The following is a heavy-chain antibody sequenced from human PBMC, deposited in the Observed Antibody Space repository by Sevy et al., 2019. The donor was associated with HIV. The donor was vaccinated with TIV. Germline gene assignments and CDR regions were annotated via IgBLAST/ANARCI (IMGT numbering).Heavy chain of an antibody. V-gene: IGHV5-51*01. Sequence: GKSLKISCQASGYSFHSYWIGWMRQRPAKGLEWVGIIFPGHSDTRYSTSFQGQVTISGDKSINTAYLQWNSLLDSDTAVYYCARGRHFPIDAFDLWGQGTSVLVSS. CDR3: ARGRHFPIDAFDL. CDR2: IFPGHSDT. CDR1: GYSFHSYW. D-gene: IGHD6-6*01. J-gene: IGHJ3*01.